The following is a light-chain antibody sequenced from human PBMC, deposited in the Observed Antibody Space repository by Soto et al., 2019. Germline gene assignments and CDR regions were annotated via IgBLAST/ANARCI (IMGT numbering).Light chain of an antibody. Sequence: QFALTQPASVSGSPGQAITISCTGTSSDVGGYNSVSWYQQHPGKAPKLLIYEVSNRPSGVSHRFSGSKSGDTASLTISGLQAEDEADYDCSSYSTVSTDVFGTVTSSPS. CDR3: SSYSTVSTDV. CDR1: SSDVGGYNS. V-gene: IGLV2-14*01. CDR2: EVS. J-gene: IGLJ1*01.